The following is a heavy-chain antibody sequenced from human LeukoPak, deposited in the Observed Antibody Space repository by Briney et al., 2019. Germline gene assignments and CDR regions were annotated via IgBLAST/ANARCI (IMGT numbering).Heavy chain of an antibody. CDR2: ISYDGSNK. CDR3: AKDPLVRGATYDY. D-gene: IGHD3-10*01. CDR1: GFTFSKYV. V-gene: IGHV3-30*18. J-gene: IGHJ4*02. Sequence: GRSLRLSCAASGFTFSKYVMHWVRQAPGKGLEWVATISYDGSNKYYADSVKGRFTISRDNSKSTLYLQMNSLRAEDTAVYYCAKDPLVRGATYDYWGQGTLVTVSS.